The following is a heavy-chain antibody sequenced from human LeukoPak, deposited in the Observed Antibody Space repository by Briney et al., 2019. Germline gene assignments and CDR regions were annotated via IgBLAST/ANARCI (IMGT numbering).Heavy chain of an antibody. Sequence: GGSLRLSCAASGFTFSSHWMSWVRQAPGKGLEWVANIKEDGSEIYYVDSVKGRFTISRDNAKNSLYLQMNSLRAEDTAVYYCSRRGYGYWGQGTLVTVSS. CDR1: GFTFSSHW. CDR3: SRRGYGY. CDR2: IKEDGSEI. V-gene: IGHV3-7*01. J-gene: IGHJ4*02. D-gene: IGHD5-18*01.